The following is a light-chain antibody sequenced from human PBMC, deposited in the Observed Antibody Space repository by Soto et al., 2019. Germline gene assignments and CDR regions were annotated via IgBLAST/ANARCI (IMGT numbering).Light chain of an antibody. V-gene: IGKV3-15*01. CDR2: AAS. Sequence: EVVMTQSPVTLSVSPGERATLSCSASQSVNNNLAWYQQKPGQAPRLLIYAASTRATDIPARFTGSGSGTEFTLTTSSLQSEVFAIYYCPQYNNLLYTFGQGNKVDIK. J-gene: IGKJ2*01. CDR3: PQYNNLLYT. CDR1: QSVNNN.